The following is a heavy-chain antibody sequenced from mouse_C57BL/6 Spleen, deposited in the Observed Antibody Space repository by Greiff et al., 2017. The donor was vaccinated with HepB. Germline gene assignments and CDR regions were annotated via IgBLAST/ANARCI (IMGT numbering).Heavy chain of an antibody. Sequence: QVQLQQSGAELARPGASVKLSCKASGYTFTSYGISWVKQRTGQGLEWIGEIYPRSGNTYYNEKFKGKATLTADKSSSTAYMELRSLTSEDSAVYLCARSEYYGSSNAYYYAMDYWGQGTSVTVSS. J-gene: IGHJ4*01. V-gene: IGHV1-81*01. CDR1: GYTFTSYG. CDR3: ARSEYYGSSNAYYYAMDY. CDR2: IYPRSGNT. D-gene: IGHD1-1*01.